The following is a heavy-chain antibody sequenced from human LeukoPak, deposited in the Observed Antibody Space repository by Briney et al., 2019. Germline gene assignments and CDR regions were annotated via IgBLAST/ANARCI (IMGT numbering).Heavy chain of an antibody. CDR3: GRDGYNLQGGAFDI. D-gene: IGHD5-24*01. CDR1: GYSISSGYY. Sequence: SETLSLTCAVSGYSISSGYYWGWIRQPPGKGLEWIGSIYHSGSTYYNPSLKSRVTISVDTSKNKFSLKLSSVTAADTAVYYCGRDGYNLQGGAFDIWGQGTMVTVSS. J-gene: IGHJ3*02. V-gene: IGHV4-38-2*02. CDR2: IYHSGST.